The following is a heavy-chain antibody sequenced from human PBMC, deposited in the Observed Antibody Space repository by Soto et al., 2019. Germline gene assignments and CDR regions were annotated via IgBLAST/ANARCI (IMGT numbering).Heavy chain of an antibody. Sequence: RESLKISCKGSGYSFTSYWIGWVRQMPGKGLECMGIIYPGDSDTRYSPSFQGQVTISADKSISTAYLQWSSLKASDTAMYYCARTAAAGKYSYGMDVWGQGTTVTVSS. CDR1: GYSFTSYW. CDR3: ARTAAAGKYSYGMDV. V-gene: IGHV5-51*01. CDR2: IYPGDSDT. J-gene: IGHJ6*02. D-gene: IGHD6-13*01.